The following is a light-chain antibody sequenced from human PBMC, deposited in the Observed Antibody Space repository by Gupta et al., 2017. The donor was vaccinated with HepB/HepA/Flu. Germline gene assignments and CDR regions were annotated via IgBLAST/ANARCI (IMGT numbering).Light chain of an antibody. CDR2: DVV. V-gene: IGLV2-11*01. Sequence: QSDLSHPRSVSRSPVQSVTISRSGTTSVIGLYTYISWFQHRPDELPKLLIYDVVKRPSGVPDRFSGTKSGVTASLTIAGLEADDEADYYCSSYAGFNTYVFGSGTTVTVL. CDR3: SSYAGFNTYV. J-gene: IGLJ1*01. CDR1: TSVIGLYTY.